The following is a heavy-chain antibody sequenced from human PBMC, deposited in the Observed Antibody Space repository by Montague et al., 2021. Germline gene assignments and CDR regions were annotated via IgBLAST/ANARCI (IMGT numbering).Heavy chain of an antibody. CDR1: GGSISSTSYY. Sequence: SHTLSLTCTVSGGSISSTSYYWGWIRQPPGTGLEWIGSIYYSGSTYYNPSLKSRVTISADTSKNQFSLRLRSVTAADTAVYYCARRMGFVVVTEHDAFDIWGQGTMVTVSS. CDR3: ARRMGFVVVTEHDAFDI. V-gene: IGHV4-39*01. CDR2: IYYSGST. D-gene: IGHD2-21*02. J-gene: IGHJ3*02.